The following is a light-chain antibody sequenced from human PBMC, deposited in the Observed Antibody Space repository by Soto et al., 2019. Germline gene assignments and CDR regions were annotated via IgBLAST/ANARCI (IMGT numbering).Light chain of an antibody. J-gene: IGLJ2*01. V-gene: IGLV2-8*01. CDR2: EVS. CDR3: SSYAGDNNLI. Sequence: QSALTQPPSASGSPEQSVTISCTGTSSDVGGYNFVSWYQQHPGKAPKLMIYEVSERPSGVPDRFSGSRSGSTASLTVSGLQAEDEADYYCSSYAGDNNLIFGGGTKLTVL. CDR1: SSDVGGYNF.